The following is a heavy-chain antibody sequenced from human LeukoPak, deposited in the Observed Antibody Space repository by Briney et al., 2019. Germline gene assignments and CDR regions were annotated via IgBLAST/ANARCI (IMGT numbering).Heavy chain of an antibody. D-gene: IGHD6-13*01. CDR1: GFTFSSYA. V-gene: IGHV3-64*01. Sequence: GGSLRLSCAASGFTFSSYAMSWVRQAPGKGLEYVSAISSNGGSTYYANSVKGRFTISRDNSKNTLYLQMGSLRAEDMAVYYCARELIAAAGTWFDPWGQGTLVIVSS. J-gene: IGHJ5*02. CDR3: ARELIAAAGTWFDP. CDR2: ISSNGGST.